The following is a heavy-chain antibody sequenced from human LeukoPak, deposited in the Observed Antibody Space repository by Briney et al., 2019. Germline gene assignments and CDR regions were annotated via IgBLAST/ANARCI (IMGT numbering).Heavy chain of an antibody. CDR3: ARDSRYYYGSGSYN. CDR2: INHSGST. V-gene: IGHV4-34*01. D-gene: IGHD3-10*01. J-gene: IGHJ4*02. Sequence: SETLSLTCAVYGRSFSGYYWSWIRQPPGKGLEWIREINHSGSTNYNPSLKSRVTISVDTSKNQFSLKLRSVTAADTAVYYCARDSRYYYGSGSYNWGQGTLVTVSS. CDR1: GRSFSGYY.